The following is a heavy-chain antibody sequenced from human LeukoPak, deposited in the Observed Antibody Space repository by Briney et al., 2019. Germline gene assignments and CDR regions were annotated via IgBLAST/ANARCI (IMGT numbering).Heavy chain of an antibody. CDR2: IYTNGST. CDR3: ARRVIENYDILTGPYWYFDL. V-gene: IGHV4-61*02. CDR1: GGSISSGSFY. D-gene: IGHD3-9*01. Sequence: SQTLSLTCIVSGGSISSGSFYWSWIRQPAGKGLEWIGRIYTNGSTDYNPSLKSRVTISVDTSKNQFSLKLSSVTAADTAVYYCARRVIENYDILTGPYWYFDLWGRGTLVTVSS. J-gene: IGHJ2*01.